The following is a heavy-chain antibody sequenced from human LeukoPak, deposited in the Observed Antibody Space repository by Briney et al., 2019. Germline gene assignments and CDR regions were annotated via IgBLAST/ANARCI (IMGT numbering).Heavy chain of an antibody. V-gene: IGHV4-59*08. CDR2: IYYSGST. J-gene: IGHJ4*02. CDR1: GGSISSYY. CDR3: ARLGGGDYAGSLPY. Sequence: PSETLSLTCAVSGGSISSYYWSWSRQPPRKGLELIGYIYYSGSTNYNPSLKSRVTISVDTSKNQFSLKLSSVTAADTAVYYCARLGGGDYAGSLPYWGQGTLVTVSS. D-gene: IGHD4-23*01.